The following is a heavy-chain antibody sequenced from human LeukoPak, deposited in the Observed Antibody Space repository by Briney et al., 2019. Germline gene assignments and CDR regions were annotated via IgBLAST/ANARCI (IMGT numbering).Heavy chain of an antibody. CDR2: ISSGGTT. Sequence: GGSLRLSCATCGFTFSNYDMIWVRQAPGKGLEWVSIISSGGTTYPADSVKGRFTVSRDNSKNTLYLQMERLRAEDTALYYCSGSKNYYFDYWGQGTLVTVSS. CDR3: SGSKNYYFDY. CDR1: GFTFSNYD. D-gene: IGHD1-26*01. V-gene: IGHV3-23*01. J-gene: IGHJ4*02.